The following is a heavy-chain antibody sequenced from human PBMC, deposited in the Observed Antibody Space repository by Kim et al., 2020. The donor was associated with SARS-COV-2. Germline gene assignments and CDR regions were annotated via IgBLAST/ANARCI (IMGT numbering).Heavy chain of an antibody. CDR2: ITDRGGHT. CDR1: GLSVSNVD. CDR3: AGAGNDWNLLSN. D-gene: IGHD1-1*01. J-gene: IGHJ1*01. Sequence: GGSLRLSCAASGLSVSNVDMTWVRRAPAKGLEVVSLITDRGGHTYAEALVSRLTITTSTSKNTLLLLMNNRMAADTAVYYCAGAGNDWNLLSNLGQGTL. V-gene: IGHV3-53*01.